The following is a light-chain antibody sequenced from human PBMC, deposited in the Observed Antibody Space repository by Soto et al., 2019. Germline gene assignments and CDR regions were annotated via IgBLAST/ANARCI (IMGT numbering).Light chain of an antibody. CDR3: SSFTSRSTVL. Sequence: QAVVTQPASVSGSPGQSITISCTGTSSDVGGYNYVSWYQQFPGNAPKLIIYAVSNRPSGVSNRFSGSKSVNTAFLTISGLQAEDEADYYCSSFTSRSTVLFGGGTKLTVL. V-gene: IGLV2-14*01. CDR2: AVS. CDR1: SSDVGGYNY. J-gene: IGLJ2*01.